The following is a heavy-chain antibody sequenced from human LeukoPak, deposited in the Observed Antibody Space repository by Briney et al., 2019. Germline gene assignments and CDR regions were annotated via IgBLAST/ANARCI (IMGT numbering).Heavy chain of an antibody. CDR2: MNPNSGNT. D-gene: IGHD3-9*01. CDR1: GYTFTSYD. V-gene: IGHV1-8*01. Sequence: GASVKVSCKASGYTFTSYDINWVRQATGQGLKWMGWMNPNSGNTGYAQKFQGRVTMTRNTSISTAYMELSSLRSEDTAVYYCARGLALRYFDWVYYFDYWGQGTLVTVSS. CDR3: ARGLALRYFDWVYYFDY. J-gene: IGHJ4*02.